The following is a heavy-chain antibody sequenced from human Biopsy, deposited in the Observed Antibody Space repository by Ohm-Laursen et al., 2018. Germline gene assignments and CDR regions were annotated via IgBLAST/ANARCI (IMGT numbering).Heavy chain of an antibody. CDR3: ARGYDTSGYYYVS. CDR1: GGPISNNNYY. D-gene: IGHD3-22*01. V-gene: IGHV4-39*01. Sequence: SETLSLTCAVSGGPISNNNYYWGWIRQPPGKGLEWIGSIFYRGSTHYKPSLKSRVNISVDTSKNQFSLKLNSVTAADTAVYYCARGYDTSGYYYVSWGQGTLVTVSS. CDR2: IFYRGST. J-gene: IGHJ5*02.